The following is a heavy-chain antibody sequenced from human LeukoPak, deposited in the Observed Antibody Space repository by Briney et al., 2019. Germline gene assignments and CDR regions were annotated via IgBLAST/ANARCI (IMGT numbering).Heavy chain of an antibody. J-gene: IGHJ4*02. Sequence: QSGGSLRLSCAASGFAVSSTYMSWVRQAPGKGLEWVSVIYTGGSTYYADSVKGRFTISRDNSKNTLYPQMNSLRAEDTAVYYCARDSGYISDYWGQGTLVTVSS. D-gene: IGHD1-1*01. CDR1: GFAVSSTY. V-gene: IGHV3-66*01. CDR2: IYTGGST. CDR3: ARDSGYISDY.